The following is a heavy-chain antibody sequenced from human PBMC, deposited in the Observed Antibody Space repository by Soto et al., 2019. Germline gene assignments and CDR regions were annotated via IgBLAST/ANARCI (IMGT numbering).Heavy chain of an antibody. CDR3: ARRLGECSSTSRYDAFDI. CDR2: IYYSGST. Sequence: SETLSLTCTVSGGSISSGGYYWSWIRQHPGKGLEWIGYIYYSGSTYYNPSLKSRVTISVDTSKNQFSLKLSSVTAADTAVYYCARRLGECSSTSRYDAFDISAQAIMVNVS. J-gene: IGHJ3*02. CDR1: GGSISSGGYY. V-gene: IGHV4-31*03. D-gene: IGHD2-2*01.